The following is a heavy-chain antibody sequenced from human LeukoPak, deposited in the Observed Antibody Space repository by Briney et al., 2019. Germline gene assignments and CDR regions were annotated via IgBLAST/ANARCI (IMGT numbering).Heavy chain of an antibody. V-gene: IGHV1-46*01. J-gene: IGHJ4*02. D-gene: IGHD3-10*01. CDR1: GYTFTSYY. CDR2: INPIGGTT. Sequence: ASVKVSCKASGYTFTSYYIHWVRQAPGQGLEWMGIINPIGGTTDYAQKFQGRVTMTRDTSTSTVYMELSSLRSEDTAVYYCARDLIPTASLWFGEFGEYYFDYWGQGTLVTVSS. CDR3: ARDLIPTASLWFGEFGEYYFDY.